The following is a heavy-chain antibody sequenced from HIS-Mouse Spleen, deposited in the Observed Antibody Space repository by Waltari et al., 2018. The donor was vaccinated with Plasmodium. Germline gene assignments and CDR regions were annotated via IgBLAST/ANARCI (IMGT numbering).Heavy chain of an antibody. Sequence: QVQLVESGGGVVQPGRSLRLSCAAYCFTFSSLALPWVRQAPGKGLEWVAVISYDGSNKYYADSVKGRFTISRDNSKNTLYLQMNSLRAEDTAVYYCARDRRLAFDYWGQGTLVTVSS. CDR2: ISYDGSNK. CDR3: ARDRRLAFDY. V-gene: IGHV3-30-3*01. CDR1: CFTFSSLA. J-gene: IGHJ4*02. D-gene: IGHD2-15*01.